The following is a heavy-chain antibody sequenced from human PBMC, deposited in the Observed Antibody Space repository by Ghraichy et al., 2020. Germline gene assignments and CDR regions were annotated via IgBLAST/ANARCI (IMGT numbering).Heavy chain of an antibody. V-gene: IGHV3-23*01. Sequence: GGSLRLSCAASGFTFNIYAMGWVRQAPGKGLEWVSGFSRDGAGTYYTDSVRGRFSISRDNSKNTVYLQMNIVSAEDTAVYYCAKHFPYFEYWGQGTLVTVSS. D-gene: IGHD3-3*02. CDR3: AKHFPYFEY. J-gene: IGHJ4*02. CDR2: FSRDGAGT. CDR1: GFTFNIYA.